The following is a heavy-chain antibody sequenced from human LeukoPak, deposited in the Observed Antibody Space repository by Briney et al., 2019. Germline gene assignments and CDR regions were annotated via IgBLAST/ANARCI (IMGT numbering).Heavy chain of an antibody. CDR1: GGSFSGYY. D-gene: IGHD2-2*01. CDR2: INHSGST. Sequence: SETLSLTCAVYGGSFSGYYWSWIRQPPGKGLEWIGEINHSGSTNYNPSLKSRVTISVDTSKNQFSLKLSSVTAADTAVYYCARGGDIVVVPAISRNGWFDPWGQGTLVTVSS. V-gene: IGHV4-34*01. CDR3: ARGGDIVVVPAISRNGWFDP. J-gene: IGHJ5*02.